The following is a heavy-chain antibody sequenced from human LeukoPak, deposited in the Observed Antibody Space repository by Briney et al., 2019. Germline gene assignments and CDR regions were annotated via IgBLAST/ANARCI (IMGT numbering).Heavy chain of an antibody. J-gene: IGHJ4*02. CDR2: ISGGGGRT. V-gene: IGHV3-23*01. D-gene: IGHD1-1*01. CDR3: AKFRGSERTAIDS. CDR1: GFTFNSYA. Sequence: GGSLTLSCAASGFTFNSYAMSWVRQAPGKGLEWVSTISGGGGRTWYADSVKGRFTISRDNSKNTVDVQLNSLRAEDTAVYYCAKFRGSERTAIDSWGQGTLVTVSS.